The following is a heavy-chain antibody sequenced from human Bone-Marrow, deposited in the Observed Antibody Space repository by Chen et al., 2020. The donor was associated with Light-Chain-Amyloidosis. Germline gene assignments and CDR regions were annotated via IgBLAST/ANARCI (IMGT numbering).Heavy chain of an antibody. V-gene: IGHV5-51*01. D-gene: IGHD5-12*01. J-gene: IGHJ4*02. CDR2: IYPDDSNA. CDR3: ARRRDGYNFDY. CDR1: GYTFPNYW. Sequence: EVQLEQSGPEVKKPGESLKISCKGSGYTFPNYWIGWVRQMPGKGLEWLGVIYPDDSNARYSPSFDSQVTISADKSLTTAYLQWRILKASDTAMYFCARRRDGYNFDYWGQGTLVTVSS.